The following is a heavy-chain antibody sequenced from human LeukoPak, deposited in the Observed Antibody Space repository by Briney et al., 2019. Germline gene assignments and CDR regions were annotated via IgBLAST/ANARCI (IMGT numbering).Heavy chain of an antibody. Sequence: SETLSLTCTVSGGSISSSSYYWGWIRQPPGKGLQWIGSIYYRGNTYYTPSLKSRVTISVDTSKNQFSLKLSSVTAADTAVYYCARHRITMIALRHYYYYGMDVWGQGTTVTVSS. CDR2: IYYRGNT. D-gene: IGHD3-22*01. CDR1: GGSISSSSYY. V-gene: IGHV4-39*01. CDR3: ARHRITMIALRHYYYYGMDV. J-gene: IGHJ6*02.